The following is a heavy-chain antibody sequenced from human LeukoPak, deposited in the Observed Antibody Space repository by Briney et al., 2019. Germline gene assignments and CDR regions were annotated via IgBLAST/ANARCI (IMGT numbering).Heavy chain of an antibody. Sequence: GASVKVSCKASGGTFSSYATSWVRQAPGQGLEWMGGIIPIFGTANYAQKFQGRVTITADESTSTAYMELSSLRSEDTAVYYCARDLRSSGWTFRDYWGQGTLVTVSS. CDR3: ARDLRSSGWTFRDY. V-gene: IGHV1-69*13. CDR1: GGTFSSYA. CDR2: IIPIFGTA. J-gene: IGHJ4*02. D-gene: IGHD6-19*01.